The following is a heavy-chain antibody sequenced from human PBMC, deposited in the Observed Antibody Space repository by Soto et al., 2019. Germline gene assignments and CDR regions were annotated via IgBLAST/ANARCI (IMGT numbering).Heavy chain of an antibody. D-gene: IGHD1-26*01. CDR3: ARGGVGGAYYYYGMDV. CDR2: IYYSGNT. J-gene: IGHJ6*02. Sequence: KPSETLSLTCSVSGGSISSGYYYWSWIRQPPGKGLEWIGNIYYSGNTYYNPSLKSRLIISIDTSKNQFSLKLSSVTAADTAVYYCARGGVGGAYYYYGMDVWGQGTTVTVSS. V-gene: IGHV4-30-4*01. CDR1: GGSISSGYYY.